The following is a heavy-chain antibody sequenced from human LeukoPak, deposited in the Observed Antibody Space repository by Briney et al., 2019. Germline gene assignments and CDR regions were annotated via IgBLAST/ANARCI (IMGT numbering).Heavy chain of an antibody. D-gene: IGHD3-10*01. V-gene: IGHV3-7*01. CDR1: GFTFSDFW. Sequence: GGSLRLSCVASGFTFSDFWMSWVRQTPGKGLEWAANIKEDGSDKNYVDSVKGRFTISGDNAKNSLNLQMSSLRVEDTAIYYCAREGRGDYWGQGTLVTVSS. CDR2: IKEDGSDK. CDR3: AREGRGDY. J-gene: IGHJ4*02.